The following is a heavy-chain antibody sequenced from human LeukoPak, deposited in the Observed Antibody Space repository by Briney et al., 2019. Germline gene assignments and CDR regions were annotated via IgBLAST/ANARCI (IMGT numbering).Heavy chain of an antibody. CDR1: GGTFSSYA. CDR2: IIPILGIA. Sequence: GASVKVSCKASGGTFSSYAISWVRQAPGQGLEWMGRIIPILGIANYAQKFQGRVTITADKSTSTAYMELSSLRSEDTAEYFCARDLEFKQCLGGGCYASYYSYYMDVWGKGTTVTVSS. V-gene: IGHV1-69*04. D-gene: IGHD2-15*01. CDR3: ARDLEFKQCLGGGCYASYYSYYMDV. J-gene: IGHJ6*03.